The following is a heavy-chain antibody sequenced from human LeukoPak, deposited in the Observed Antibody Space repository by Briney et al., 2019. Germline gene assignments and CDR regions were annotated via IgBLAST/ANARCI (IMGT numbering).Heavy chain of an antibody. Sequence: GASVKVSCKASGYTFTGYYMHWVRQAPGQGLEWMGWINPHTGGTNSAQKFLGRVTMTRDTSITTAYMELSRLTSDDTAVYYCARDFKRVDSSAGWWGADYWGQGTLVTVSS. CDR1: GYTFTGYY. CDR3: ARDFKRVDSSAGWWGADY. D-gene: IGHD6-13*01. CDR2: INPHTGGT. V-gene: IGHV1-2*02. J-gene: IGHJ4*01.